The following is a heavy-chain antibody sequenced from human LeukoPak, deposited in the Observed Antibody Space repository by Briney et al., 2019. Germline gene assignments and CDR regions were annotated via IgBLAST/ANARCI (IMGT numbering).Heavy chain of an antibody. CDR2: ISAYNGNT. V-gene: IGHV1-18*04. CDR1: GYTFTGYY. J-gene: IGHJ5*02. D-gene: IGHD1-1*01. CDR3: ARVRPYAFDP. Sequence: ASVKVSCKASGYTFTGYYMHWVRQAPGQGLEWMGWISAYNGNTNYAQKLQGRVTMTTDTSTSTAYMELRSLRSDDTAVYYCARVRPYAFDPWGQGTLVTVSS.